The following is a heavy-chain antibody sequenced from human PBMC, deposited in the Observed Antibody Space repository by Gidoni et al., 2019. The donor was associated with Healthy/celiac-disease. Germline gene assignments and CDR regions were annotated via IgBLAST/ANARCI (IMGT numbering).Heavy chain of an antibody. J-gene: IGHJ6*02. CDR1: GYTFTGYY. CDR2: SNPNSGGT. D-gene: IGHD1-1*01. Sequence: QAQLVQSGAEVKKPGASVKVSCKASGYTFTGYYMPWVRQAPGHGLEWMGWSNPNSGGTNDAQKVQGRVNMTRDTAISTAYRELSRLRSDDTAVYYCARDSGRGGDYYYYGMDVWGQGTTVTVSS. CDR3: ARDSGRGGDYYYYGMDV. V-gene: IGHV1-2*02.